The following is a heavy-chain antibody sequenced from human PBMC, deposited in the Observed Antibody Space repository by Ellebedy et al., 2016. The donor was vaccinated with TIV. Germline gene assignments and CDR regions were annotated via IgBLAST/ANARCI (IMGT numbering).Heavy chain of an antibody. CDR3: ARGASRAVAGAFYYHGLDA. CDR2: IYYGGSA. V-gene: IGHV4-59*01. J-gene: IGHJ6*02. CDR1: GGSISSYY. Sequence: SETLSLXCTVSGGSISSYYWSWIRQPPGKGLEWIGYIYYGGSANYNPSLKSRVTISVDTSKNQFSLKLRSVTAADTAVYYCARGASRAVAGAFYYHGLDAWGQGTTVTASS. D-gene: IGHD6-19*01.